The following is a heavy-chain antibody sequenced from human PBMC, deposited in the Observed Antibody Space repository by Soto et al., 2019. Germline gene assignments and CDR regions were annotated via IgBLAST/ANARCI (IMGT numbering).Heavy chain of an antibody. Sequence: PGGSLRLSCAASGFTFSSYAMSWVRQAPGKGLEWVSAISGSGGSTYYADSVKGRFTISRDNSKNTLYLQMNGLRAEDTAVYYCAKSVGLRFLEWLLSSSYYFDYWGQGTLVTVSS. D-gene: IGHD3-3*01. CDR1: GFTFSSYA. CDR3: AKSVGLRFLEWLLSSSYYFDY. CDR2: ISGSGGST. J-gene: IGHJ4*02. V-gene: IGHV3-23*01.